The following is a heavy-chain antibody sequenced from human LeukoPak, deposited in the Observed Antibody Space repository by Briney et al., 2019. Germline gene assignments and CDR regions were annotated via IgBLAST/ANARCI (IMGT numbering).Heavy chain of an antibody. Sequence: ASVKVSCKASGYTFTSYGISWVRQAPGQGLEWMGWISAYNGNTNYAQKLQGGVTMTTDTSTSTAYMELRSLRSDDTAVYYCARDPRPYYYDSSGYYPYYFDYWGQGTLVTVSS. D-gene: IGHD3-22*01. J-gene: IGHJ4*02. CDR1: GYTFTSYG. CDR3: ARDPRPYYYDSSGYYPYYFDY. V-gene: IGHV1-18*01. CDR2: ISAYNGNT.